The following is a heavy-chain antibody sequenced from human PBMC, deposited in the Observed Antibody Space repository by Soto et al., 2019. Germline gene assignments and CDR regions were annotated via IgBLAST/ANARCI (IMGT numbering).Heavy chain of an antibody. D-gene: IGHD6-13*01. J-gene: IGHJ6*02. CDR1: GGSFSWYY. V-gene: IGHV4-34*01. CDR3: ARWARQQLVSAYYYGMDV. Sequence: SETLSLTCAVYGGSFSWYYWSWSREPPGKGLEWIGEINHSGSTNYNPSLKSRVTISVDTSKNQFSLKLSSVTAADTAVYYCARWARQQLVSAYYYGMDVWGQGTTVTVSS. CDR2: INHSGST.